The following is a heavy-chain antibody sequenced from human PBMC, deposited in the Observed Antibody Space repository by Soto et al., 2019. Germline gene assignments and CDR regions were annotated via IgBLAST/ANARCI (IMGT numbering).Heavy chain of an antibody. J-gene: IGHJ3*01. V-gene: IGHV1-69*13. Sequence: ASVKISCKASGGTFSNYALSWVRQAPGQGLEWMGGIIPVFGPAHYAQKFQGRVTITADESTSTAYVELSSLRSEDTAVYYCARAGTGSYLNAFDVWGQGTMVTVSS. D-gene: IGHD1-26*01. CDR2: IIPVFGPA. CDR3: ARAGTGSYLNAFDV. CDR1: GGTFSNYA.